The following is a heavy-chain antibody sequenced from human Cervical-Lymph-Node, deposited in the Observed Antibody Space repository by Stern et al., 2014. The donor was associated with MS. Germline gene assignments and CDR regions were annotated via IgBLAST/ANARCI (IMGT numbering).Heavy chain of an antibody. CDR3: TRALRIADRPSPGGHWFDP. CDR2: INPKSGGT. Sequence: VQLVQSGAEVEKPGASVKVSCKASGYIFTDNYLHWVRQAPGQGLEWMGRINPKSGGTSYAQSFQGRVTLTRDTSITTAYMDLSRLTSDDTAVYYCTRALRIADRPSPGGHWFDPWGQGTLVIVSS. CDR1: GYIFTDNY. D-gene: IGHD6-6*01. J-gene: IGHJ5*02. V-gene: IGHV1-2*02.